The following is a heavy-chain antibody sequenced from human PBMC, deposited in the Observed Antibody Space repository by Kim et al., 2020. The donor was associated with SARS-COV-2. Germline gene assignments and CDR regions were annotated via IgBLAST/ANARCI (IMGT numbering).Heavy chain of an antibody. CDR2: LNAGNGNT. CDR3: ARVACCGQWLGSDY. D-gene: IGHD6-19*01. CDR1: GYTFTRYA. V-gene: IGHV1-3*01. Sequence: ASVKVSCKASGYTFTRYAMHWVRQAPGQRLEGMGWLNAGNGNTKYSQTFQGRVTITRDTSARTAYMELSILTSEETAVYYCARVACCGQWLGSDYWGQRTLVTVSA. J-gene: IGHJ4*02.